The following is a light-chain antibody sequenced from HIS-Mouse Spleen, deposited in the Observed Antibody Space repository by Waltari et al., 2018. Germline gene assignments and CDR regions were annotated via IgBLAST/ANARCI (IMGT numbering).Light chain of an antibody. V-gene: IGKV1D-8*02. Sequence: AIWMTQSPSLLSASTGDRVTISCRRSQGISSYLAWYKQKPGKAPELLIYAASTLQSRVLSRFSGSRSGTDFTITISCLKSEDFATYYCRQYYSFPLTFGGGTKVEIK. J-gene: IGKJ4*01. CDR2: AAS. CDR3: RQYYSFPLT. CDR1: QGISSY.